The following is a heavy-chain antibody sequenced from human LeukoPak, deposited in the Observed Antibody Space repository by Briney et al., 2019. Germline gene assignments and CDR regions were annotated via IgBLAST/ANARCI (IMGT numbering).Heavy chain of an antibody. J-gene: IGHJ3*02. CDR1: GFTFGNFW. CDR2: IKQDGSEK. D-gene: IGHD1-26*01. CDR3: ARDVPYSGRGAYDI. V-gene: IGHV3-7*01. Sequence: GGSLRLSCTASGFTFGNFWLNWVRRAPGKGLEFVAKIKQDGSEKDYADSVKGRFTISRDNAKNSVFLQLNSLRAEDTAVYYCARDVPYSGRGAYDIWGQGTMVTVSS.